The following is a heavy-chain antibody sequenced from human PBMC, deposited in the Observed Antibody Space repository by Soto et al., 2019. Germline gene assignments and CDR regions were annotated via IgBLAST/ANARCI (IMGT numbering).Heavy chain of an antibody. V-gene: IGHV1-69*08. CDR2: IIPILGIA. Sequence: QVQLVQSGAEVKKPGSSVKVSCKASGGTFSSYTISWVRQAPGQGLEWMGRIIPILGIANYAQKFQGRVTITADKSTSTAYMDLSSLRSEDTAVYYCARDGGRSTRLRHYYMDVWGKGTTVTVSS. CDR3: ARDGGRSTRLRHYYMDV. D-gene: IGHD4-17*01. J-gene: IGHJ6*03. CDR1: GGTFSSYT.